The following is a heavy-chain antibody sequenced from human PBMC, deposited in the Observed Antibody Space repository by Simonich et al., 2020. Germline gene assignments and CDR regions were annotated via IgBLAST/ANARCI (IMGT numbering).Heavy chain of an antibody. V-gene: IGHV3-7*01. CDR3: ARFRGRYFDWLFDY. CDR1: GFTFSSYW. Sequence: EVQLVESGGGLVQPGGSLRLSCAASGFTFSSYWMSWVRQAPGKRLGWVANIKPDGSEKYYVDSVKGRFTISRDNAKNSLYLQMNSLRAEDTAVYYCARFRGRYFDWLFDYWGQGTLVTVSS. CDR2: IKPDGSEK. D-gene: IGHD3-9*01. J-gene: IGHJ4*02.